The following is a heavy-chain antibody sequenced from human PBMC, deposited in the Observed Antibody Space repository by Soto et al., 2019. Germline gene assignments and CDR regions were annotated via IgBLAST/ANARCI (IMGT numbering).Heavy chain of an antibody. D-gene: IGHD3-10*01. CDR1: GLTFGTTD. CDR3: VKNSGWFNT. CDR2: IDGSVGIT. J-gene: IGHJ5*02. Sequence: QLLQSGGGLVQPGGPLTLSCAASGLTFGTTDMSWVRQAPGEGLEWVSTIDGSVGITYYADSVKGRFTISRDNSRNTVYLQMNSLRGDDTALYYCVKNSGWFNTWGQGALVTVSS. V-gene: IGHV3-23*01.